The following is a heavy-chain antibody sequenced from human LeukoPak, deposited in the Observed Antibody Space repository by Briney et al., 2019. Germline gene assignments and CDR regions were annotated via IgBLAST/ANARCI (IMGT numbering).Heavy chain of an antibody. D-gene: IGHD4-17*01. J-gene: IGHJ4*02. CDR3: AREESLDGDYLDY. Sequence: SETLSLTCTVSGGSISSYYWSWIRQPPGKGLEWIGYIYYSGSTNYNPSLKSRVTISVDTSKNQFSLKLSSVTAADTAVYYCAREESLDGDYLDYWGQGTLVTVSS. CDR2: IYYSGST. V-gene: IGHV4-59*12. CDR1: GGSISSYY.